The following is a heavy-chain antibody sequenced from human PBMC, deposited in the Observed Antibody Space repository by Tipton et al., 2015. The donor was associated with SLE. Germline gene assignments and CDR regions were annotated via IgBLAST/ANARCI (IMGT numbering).Heavy chain of an antibody. J-gene: IGHJ5*02. CDR1: GFTFSSYG. CDR2: MWYDGNDK. D-gene: IGHD2-2*01. Sequence: SLRLSCAASGFTFSSYGMNWVRQAPGKGLEWVALMWYDGNDKYYAESVKGRFTISRDNSKNTLYLQINSLRAEDTAVYYCARTSLGSVVPAAIRVYNWFDPWGQGSLVTVSS. V-gene: IGHV3-33*01. CDR3: ARTSLGSVVPAAIRVYNWFDP.